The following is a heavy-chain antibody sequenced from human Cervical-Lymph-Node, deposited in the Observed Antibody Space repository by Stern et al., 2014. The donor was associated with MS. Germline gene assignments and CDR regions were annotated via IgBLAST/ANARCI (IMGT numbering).Heavy chain of an antibody. J-gene: IGHJ4*02. Sequence: QVQLVQSGAEVKKPGSSVKVSCKASGGTFDRNGISWVRQAPGQGLEWMGRIIPMLGTPNNAQQFQGRVTITADKSTSTVYMELSSLRSEDTAVYYCARDPSLGLSYGFFDYWGQGTLVTVSS. CDR2: IIPMLGTP. CDR1: GGTFDRNG. CDR3: ARDPSLGLSYGFFDY. D-gene: IGHD5-18*01. V-gene: IGHV1-69*08.